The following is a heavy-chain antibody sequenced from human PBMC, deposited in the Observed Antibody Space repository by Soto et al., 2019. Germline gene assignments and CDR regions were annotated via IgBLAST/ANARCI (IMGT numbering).Heavy chain of an antibody. J-gene: IGHJ4*02. D-gene: IGHD4-17*01. Sequence: EVQLVESGGGLVKPGGSLRLSCAASGFTFSSYSMNWVRQAPGKGLEWVSSISSSSSYIYYADSVKGRFTISRDNAKNSLYLQMNSLRAEDTAVYYCARDALYGGNSDFDYWGQGTLVTVSS. CDR3: ARDALYGGNSDFDY. CDR2: ISSSSSYI. CDR1: GFTFSSYS. V-gene: IGHV3-21*01.